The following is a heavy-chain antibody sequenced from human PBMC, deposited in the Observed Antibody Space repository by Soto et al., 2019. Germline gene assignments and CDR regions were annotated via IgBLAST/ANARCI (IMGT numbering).Heavy chain of an antibody. CDR1: GFTFSSYG. V-gene: IGHV3-33*01. D-gene: IGHD3-10*01. J-gene: IGHJ6*02. CDR2: IWYDGSNK. CDR3: ARGGWFGEFVYYGMDV. Sequence: PGGSLRLSCAASGFTFSSYGMHWVRQAPGKGLEWVAVIWYDGSNKYYADSVKGRFTISRDNSKNTLYLQMNSLRAEDTAVYYCARGGWFGEFVYYGMDVWGQGTTVTVSS.